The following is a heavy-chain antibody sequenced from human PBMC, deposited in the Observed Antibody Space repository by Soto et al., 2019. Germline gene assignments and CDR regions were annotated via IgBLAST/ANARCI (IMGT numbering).Heavy chain of an antibody. D-gene: IGHD2-15*01. CDR1: GYTFTSYG. CDR3: ARDKGYCSGGSCAPAIN. Sequence: ASVKVSCKASGYTFTSYGISWVRQAPGQGLEWMGWISAYNGNTNYAQKLQGRVTMTTDTSTSTAYMELRSLRSDDTAVYYCARDKGYCSGGSCAPAINWGQGTLVTVSS. CDR2: ISAYNGNT. V-gene: IGHV1-18*01. J-gene: IGHJ4*02.